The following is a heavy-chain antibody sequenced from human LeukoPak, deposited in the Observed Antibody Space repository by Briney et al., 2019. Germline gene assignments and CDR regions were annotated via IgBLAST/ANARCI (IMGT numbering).Heavy chain of an antibody. D-gene: IGHD2-2*01. CDR2: ISAYNGNT. V-gene: IGHV1-18*01. J-gene: IGHJ3*02. CDR1: GYTFTSYG. Sequence: ASVKVSCKASGYTFTSYGISWVRQAPGQGLEWMGWISAYNGNTNYAQKLQGRVTMTTDTSTSTAYMELRSLRSDDTAVYYCARGRLSCSSTSCYRLHAFDIWGQGTMVTVSS. CDR3: ARGRLSCSSTSCYRLHAFDI.